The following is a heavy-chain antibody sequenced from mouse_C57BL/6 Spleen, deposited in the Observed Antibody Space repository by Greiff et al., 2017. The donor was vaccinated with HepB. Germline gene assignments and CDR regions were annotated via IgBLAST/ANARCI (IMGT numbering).Heavy chain of an antibody. Sequence: QVQLQQSGAELVRPGASVTLSCKASGYTFTDYEMHWVKQTPVHGLEWIGAIDPETGGTAYNQKFKGKAILTADKSSSTAYMELRSLTSEDSAVYYCTRGLLIEHWYFDVWGTGTTVTVSS. CDR2: IDPETGGT. V-gene: IGHV1-15*01. D-gene: IGHD2-10*01. CDR3: TRGLLIEHWYFDV. CDR1: GYTFTDYE. J-gene: IGHJ1*03.